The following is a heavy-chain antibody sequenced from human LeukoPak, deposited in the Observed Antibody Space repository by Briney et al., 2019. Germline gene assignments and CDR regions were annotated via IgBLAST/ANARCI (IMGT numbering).Heavy chain of an antibody. D-gene: IGHD1-1*01. CDR2: IYYSGST. V-gene: IGHV4-31*03. Sequence: PSETLSLTCTVSGGSISSGGYYWSWIRQHPGKGLEWIGYIYYSGSTYYNPSLKSRVTISVDTSKNQFSLKLSSVTAADTAVYYCARVPLKLERGSGWFDPWGQGTLVTVSS. CDR3: ARVPLKLERGSGWFDP. J-gene: IGHJ5*02. CDR1: GGSISSGGYY.